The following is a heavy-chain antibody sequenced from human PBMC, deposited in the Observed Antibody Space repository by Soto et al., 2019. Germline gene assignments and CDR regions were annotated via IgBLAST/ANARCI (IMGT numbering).Heavy chain of an antibody. CDR1: GFTFSSYA. D-gene: IGHD3-3*01. J-gene: IGHJ2*01. CDR3: VKASKWSLEWLLFMGWYFDL. CDR2: ISSNGGST. Sequence: GGSLRLSCSASGFTFSSYAMHWVRQAPGKGLEYVSAISSNGGSTYYADSVKGRFTISRDNSKNTLYLQMSSLRAEDTAVYYCVKASKWSLEWLLFMGWYFDLWGRGTLVTVSS. V-gene: IGHV3-64D*08.